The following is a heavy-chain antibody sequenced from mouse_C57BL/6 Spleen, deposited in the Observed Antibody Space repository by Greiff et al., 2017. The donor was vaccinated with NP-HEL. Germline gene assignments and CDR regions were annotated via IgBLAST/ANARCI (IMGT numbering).Heavy chain of an antibody. CDR3: AREGGKGYFDV. J-gene: IGHJ1*03. CDR1: GFTFSSYA. V-gene: IGHV5-4*01. CDR2: ISDGGSYT. Sequence: EVHLVESGGGLVKPGGSLKLSCAASGFTFSSYAMSWVRQTPEKRLEWVATISDGGSYTYYPDNVKGRFTISRDNAKNNLYLQMSHLKSEDTAMYYCAREGGKGYFDVWGTGTTVTVSS.